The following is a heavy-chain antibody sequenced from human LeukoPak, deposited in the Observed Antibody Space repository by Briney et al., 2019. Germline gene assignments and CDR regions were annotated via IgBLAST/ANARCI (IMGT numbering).Heavy chain of an antibody. CDR1: GGSISSSSYY. CDR3: ARDGHRGYGSGSYYRRGFDY. D-gene: IGHD3-10*01. V-gene: IGHV4-39*07. J-gene: IGHJ4*02. CDR2: IYYSGST. Sequence: SETLSLTCTVSGGSISSSSYYWGWIRQPPGKGLEWIGSIYYSGSTYYNPSLKSRVTISVDKSKNQFSLKLSSVTAADTAVYYCARDGHRGYGSGSYYRRGFDYWGQGTLVTVSS.